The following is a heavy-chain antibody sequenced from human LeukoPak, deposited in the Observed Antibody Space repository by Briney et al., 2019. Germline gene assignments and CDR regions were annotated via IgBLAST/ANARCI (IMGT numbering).Heavy chain of an antibody. CDR2: LSYDGSNK. Sequence: AGGSLRLSCAASGFTFSSYGMHWVRQAPGKGLEWVTVLSYDGSNKYYADFVKGRFTISRDNSKNTLYLQMNSLRAEDTAVYYCARARGFDYWGQGTLVTVSS. CDR3: ARARGFDY. J-gene: IGHJ4*02. V-gene: IGHV3-30*03. CDR1: GFTFSSYG.